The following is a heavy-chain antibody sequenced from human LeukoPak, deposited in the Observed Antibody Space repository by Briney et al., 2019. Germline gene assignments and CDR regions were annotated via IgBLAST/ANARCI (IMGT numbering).Heavy chain of an antibody. D-gene: IGHD2-15*01. V-gene: IGHV3-23*01. CDR2: ISGSDGST. CDR1: GFTFSDYA. J-gene: IGHJ4*02. CDR3: AKGRGYCTGGSCYSDY. Sequence: GGSLRLSCTASGFTFSDYAMSWVRQAPGKGLEWVSTISGSDGSTYYADSVKGRFTISRDNSKNTLYLQMNSLRVEDTAIYYCAKGRGYCTGGSCYSDYWGQGTLLTVSS.